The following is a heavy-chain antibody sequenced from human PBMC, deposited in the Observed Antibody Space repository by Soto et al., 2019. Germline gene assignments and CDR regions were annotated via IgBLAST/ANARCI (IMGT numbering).Heavy chain of an antibody. D-gene: IGHD6-19*01. V-gene: IGHV1-18*01. J-gene: IGHJ4*02. CDR3: ARVWYSSGWNHFDY. CDR2: ISAYNGNT. Sequence: GASVKVSCKASGYTFTSYGISWVRQAPGQGLEWMGWISAYNGNTNYAQKLQGRVTMTTDTSTSTAYMELRSLRSDDTAVYYCARVWYSSGWNHFDYWGQGTLVTVSS. CDR1: GYTFTSYG.